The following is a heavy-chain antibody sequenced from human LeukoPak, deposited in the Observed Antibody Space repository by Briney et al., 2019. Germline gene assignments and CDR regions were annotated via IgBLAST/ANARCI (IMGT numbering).Heavy chain of an antibody. Sequence: SETLSLTCTVSGGSISSYYWSWIRQPPGKGLEWIGYIYYSGSTNYNPSLKSRVTISVDTSKNQFSLKLSSVTAADTAVYYCARDIFNYDILTGYYIYWGQGTLVTVSS. V-gene: IGHV4-59*01. D-gene: IGHD3-9*01. CDR2: IYYSGST. CDR3: ARDIFNYDILTGYYIY. CDR1: GGSISSYY. J-gene: IGHJ4*02.